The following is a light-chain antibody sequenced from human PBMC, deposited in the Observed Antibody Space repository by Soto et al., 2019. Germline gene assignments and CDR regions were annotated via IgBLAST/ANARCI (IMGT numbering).Light chain of an antibody. J-gene: IGKJ1*01. Sequence: DIKMYQSPSTLSATIGDRVTITCRASQSISSWLAWYQQKPGKAPKLLIYKASSLESGVPSRFSGSGSGTEFTLTISSLQPDDFATYYCQQYNSYWTFGQGTNV. CDR3: QQYNSYWT. CDR1: QSISSW. V-gene: IGKV1-5*03. CDR2: KAS.